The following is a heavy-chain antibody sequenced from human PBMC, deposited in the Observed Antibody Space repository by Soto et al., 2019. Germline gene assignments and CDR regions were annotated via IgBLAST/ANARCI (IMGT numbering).Heavy chain of an antibody. Sequence: HVTLKESGPVLVKPTEPLTLTCTVSGFSLASGKVGVTWIRQPPGKALEWLAHIFSNVEKSYRTSLKDRRTISEDTSKSQVVLTMTNVDPVDTATYYCAQILFGRSVAGGYFYMDVWGKGTTVTVSS. CDR3: AQILFGRSVAGGYFYMDV. CDR2: IFSNVEK. CDR1: GFSLASGKVG. D-gene: IGHD6-19*01. J-gene: IGHJ6*03. V-gene: IGHV2-26*01.